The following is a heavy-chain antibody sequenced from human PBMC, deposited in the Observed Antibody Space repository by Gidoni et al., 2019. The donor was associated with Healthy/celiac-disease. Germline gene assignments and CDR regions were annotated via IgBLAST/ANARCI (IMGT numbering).Heavy chain of an antibody. CDR1: GYSFTSYW. CDR3: ARYSGSYYRRYYFDY. CDR2: IYPGDSAT. Sequence: VQLVQSGAEVKKPGPSLNLSCTVSGYSFTSYWIGGVRQMPGKGLEWMGIIYPGDSATRYSPSFQGQVTISADKSISTAYLQWSSLKASDTAMYYCARYSGSYYRRYYFDYWGQGTLVNVSS. V-gene: IGHV5-51*01. J-gene: IGHJ4*02. D-gene: IGHD1-26*01.